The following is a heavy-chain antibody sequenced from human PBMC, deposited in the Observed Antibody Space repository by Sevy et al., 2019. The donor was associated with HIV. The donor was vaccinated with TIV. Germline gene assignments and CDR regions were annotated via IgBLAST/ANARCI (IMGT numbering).Heavy chain of an antibody. CDR1: GGSISSGSYY. J-gene: IGHJ6*03. V-gene: IGHV4-61*02. CDR2: IYTSGST. D-gene: IGHD2-8*02. CDR3: ARDGEYWDYYYMDV. Sequence: SETLSLTCTVSGGSISSGSYYWSWIRQPAGKGLEWIGRIYTSGSTNYNPSLKSRVTISVDTSKNQFSLKLTSVTAADTAVYYCARDGEYWDYYYMDVWGKGTTVTVSS.